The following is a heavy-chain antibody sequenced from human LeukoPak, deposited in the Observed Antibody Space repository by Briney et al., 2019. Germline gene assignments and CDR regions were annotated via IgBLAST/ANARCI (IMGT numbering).Heavy chain of an antibody. Sequence: GGPLRLSCAASRFTFSNYGVNWVRQAPGKGLEWVSYINSRSSTIYYADSVRGRFTISRDNAKNSLYLQMNSLKAEDTAIYYCAREVGTPQAFDIWGQGTMVTVSS. CDR2: INSRSSTI. J-gene: IGHJ3*02. CDR3: AREVGTPQAFDI. CDR1: RFTFSNYG. D-gene: IGHD1-26*01. V-gene: IGHV3-48*01.